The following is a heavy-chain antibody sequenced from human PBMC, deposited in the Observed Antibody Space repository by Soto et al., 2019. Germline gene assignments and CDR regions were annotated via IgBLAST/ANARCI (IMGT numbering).Heavy chain of an antibody. D-gene: IGHD3-10*01. CDR2: TYYRSKWYN. CDR3: ARELLGGGTMVRGVIILIGWFDP. CDR1: GDSDSSNSAA. V-gene: IGHV6-1*01. Sequence: SQTLSLTCAISGDSDSSNSAAWNWIRQSPSRGLEWLGRTYYRSKWYNDYAVSVKSRITINPDTSKNQFSLQLNSVTPEDTAVYYCARELLGGGTMVRGVIILIGWFDPWGQGTLVTVSS. J-gene: IGHJ5*02.